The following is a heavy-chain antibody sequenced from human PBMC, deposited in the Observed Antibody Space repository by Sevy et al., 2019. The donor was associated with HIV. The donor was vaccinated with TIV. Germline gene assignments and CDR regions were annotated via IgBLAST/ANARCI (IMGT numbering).Heavy chain of an antibody. J-gene: IGHJ6*02. Sequence: GESLKISCAASGFTFSSYAMSWVRQAPGQGLEWVSAISGSGGSTCYADSVKGRFTISRDNSKNKLYLQMNSLRAEDTAVYYCAKDRVLGDYYYGMDVWGQGTTVTVSS. CDR2: ISGSGGST. CDR1: GFTFSSYA. V-gene: IGHV3-23*01. CDR3: AKDRVLGDYYYGMDV. D-gene: IGHD3-10*01.